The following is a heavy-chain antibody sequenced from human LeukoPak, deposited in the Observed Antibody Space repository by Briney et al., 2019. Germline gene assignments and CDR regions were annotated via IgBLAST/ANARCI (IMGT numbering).Heavy chain of an antibody. Sequence: GGSLRLSCAASGFTFSRYALSCVRQAPGKGLEWVSTLSASGSSTFYADSVKGRFTISRDNSRNTLYLRLSSLRAEDTALYYCARDAEYSSQYPNWVDAWGQGTLVTVSS. CDR1: GFTFSRYA. D-gene: IGHD5-12*01. CDR2: LSASGSST. V-gene: IGHV3-23*01. J-gene: IGHJ5*02. CDR3: ARDAEYSSQYPNWVDA.